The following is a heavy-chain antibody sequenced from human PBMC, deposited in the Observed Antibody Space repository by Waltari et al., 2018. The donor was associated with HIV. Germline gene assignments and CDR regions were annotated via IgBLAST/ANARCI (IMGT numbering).Heavy chain of an antibody. CDR2: IIPMFGTA. D-gene: IGHD3-10*01. CDR1: GGSFNRYS. V-gene: IGHV1-69*01. CDR3: AREGFGNFNPGMDV. J-gene: IGHJ6*02. Sequence: QVQLVQSGAEVNKPGSSVTVSCKASGGSFNRYSMSWVQQAPGQGLEWLGGIIPMFGTANYAQKFHGRVTLTADESTSVVYMELSSLRSEDTAVYYCAREGFGNFNPGMDVWGQGTTVTVSS.